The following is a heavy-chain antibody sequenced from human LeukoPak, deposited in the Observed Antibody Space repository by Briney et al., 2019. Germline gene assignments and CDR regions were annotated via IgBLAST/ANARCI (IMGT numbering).Heavy chain of an antibody. Sequence: SETLSLTCTVSGGSISSSSYYWGWIRQPPGTGLEWIGSVYYSGSTYYNPSLKSRVTISVDTSKNQFSLKLSSVTAADTAVYYCARMGPRIAVAVPFDYWGQGTLVTVSS. J-gene: IGHJ4*02. CDR3: ARMGPRIAVAVPFDY. CDR2: VYYSGST. D-gene: IGHD6-19*01. CDR1: GGSISSSSYY. V-gene: IGHV4-39*01.